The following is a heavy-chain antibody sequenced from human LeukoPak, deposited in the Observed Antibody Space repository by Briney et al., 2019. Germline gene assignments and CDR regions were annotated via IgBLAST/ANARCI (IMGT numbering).Heavy chain of an antibody. D-gene: IGHD4-17*01. CDR3: AKDRGDYGYFDL. V-gene: IGHV3-23*01. J-gene: IGHJ2*01. Sequence: RGSLRLSCAASGFTFSSNYMSWVRQAPGKGLEWVSAISGSGGSTYYADSVKGRFTISRDNSKNTLYLQMNSLRAEDTAVYYCAKDRGDYGYFDLWGRGTLVTVSS. CDR2: ISGSGGST. CDR1: GFTFSSNY.